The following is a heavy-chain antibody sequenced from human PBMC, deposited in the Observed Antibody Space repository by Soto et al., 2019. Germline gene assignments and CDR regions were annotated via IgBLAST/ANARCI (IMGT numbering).Heavy chain of an antibody. CDR2: INHSGST. Sequence: QVQLQQWGAGLLKPSETLSLTCAVYGGSFSGYYWSWIRQPPGKGLEWIGEINHSGSTNYNPALKSRVTISVDTSKNQFSLKLSSVTAADTAVYYCARGKIGDSYGHDYWGQGTLVTVSS. D-gene: IGHD5-18*01. J-gene: IGHJ4*02. V-gene: IGHV4-34*01. CDR1: GGSFSGYY. CDR3: ARGKIGDSYGHDY.